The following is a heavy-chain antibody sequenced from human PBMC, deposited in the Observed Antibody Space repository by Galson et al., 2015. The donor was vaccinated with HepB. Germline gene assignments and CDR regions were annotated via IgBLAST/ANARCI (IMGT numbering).Heavy chain of an antibody. CDR3: ASHPDYGDY. V-gene: IGHV4-4*09. CDR2: IYSDGTN. Sequence: MEWLGYIYSDGTNTYSPSLKSRISISVDTAKRRLSLTVRSVTAADTAVYSCASHPDYGDYWGQGTLVTVSS. J-gene: IGHJ4*01.